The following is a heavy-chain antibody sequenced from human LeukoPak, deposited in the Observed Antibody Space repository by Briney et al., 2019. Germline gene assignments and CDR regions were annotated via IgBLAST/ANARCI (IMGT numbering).Heavy chain of an antibody. CDR3: AKVINSWQQLPLGHYNYYYYGMDV. CDR1: GFTFSSYA. CDR2: ISGSGGST. Sequence: PGGSLRLSCAASGFTFSSYAMSWVRQAPGKGLEWVSAISGSGGSTYYADSVKGRFTISRDNSKNTLYLQMNSLRAEDTAVYYCAKVINSWQQLPLGHYNYYYYGMDVWGQGTTVTASS. D-gene: IGHD6-13*01. J-gene: IGHJ6*02. V-gene: IGHV3-23*01.